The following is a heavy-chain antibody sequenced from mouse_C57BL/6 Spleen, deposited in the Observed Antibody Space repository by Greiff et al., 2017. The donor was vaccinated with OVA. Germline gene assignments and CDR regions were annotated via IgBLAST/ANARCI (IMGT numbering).Heavy chain of an antibody. Sequence: QVQLQQPGAELVMPGASVKLSCKASGYTFTSYWMHWVKQRPGQGLEWIGEIDPSDSYTNYNQKFKGKDTLTVDKSSSTAYMQLSSLTSEDSAVSYCARRRGPYYAVDYWGQGTSVTVAA. D-gene: IGHD3-3*01. CDR3: ARRRGPYYAVDY. J-gene: IGHJ4*01. CDR2: IDPSDSYT. V-gene: IGHV1-69*01. CDR1: GYTFTSYW.